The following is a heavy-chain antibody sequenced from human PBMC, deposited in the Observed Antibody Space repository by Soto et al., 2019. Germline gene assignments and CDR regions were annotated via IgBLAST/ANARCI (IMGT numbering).Heavy chain of an antibody. V-gene: IGHV4-39*02. J-gene: IGHJ1*01. CDR3: AREGPPIRAHNPPEYFQH. CDR1: GDSISTRSNY. CDR2: IYYTGGT. Sequence: ASETLSLTCTVSGDSISTRSNYWAWIRQPPGKGLEWIGSIYYTGGTYYNPSLKSRVTLFLDTSKNQFSLNLNSVTAADTAVYNCAREGPPIRAHNPPEYFQHWGQGTPVTVSS.